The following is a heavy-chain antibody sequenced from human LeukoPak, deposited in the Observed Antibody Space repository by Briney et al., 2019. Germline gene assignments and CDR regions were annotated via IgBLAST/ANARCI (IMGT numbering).Heavy chain of an antibody. J-gene: IGHJ6*02. V-gene: IGHV4-61*02. D-gene: IGHD2-2*01. CDR2: IQTSGST. CDR1: GGSISSGGYY. CDR3: LGYCSTASCLSDV. Sequence: SQTLSLTCTVSGGSISSGGYYWSWIRQPAGKGLEWIGRIQTSGSTNYNPSLRSRVTISVDTPKNQFSLKVSSATAADTAVYYCLGYCSTASCLSDVWGQGSTVTVSS.